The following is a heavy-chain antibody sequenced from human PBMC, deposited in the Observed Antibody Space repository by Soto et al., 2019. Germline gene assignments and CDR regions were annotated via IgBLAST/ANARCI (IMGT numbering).Heavy chain of an antibody. CDR2: IYYSGST. CDR1: GAFISSFY. J-gene: IGHJ4*02. V-gene: IGHV4-30-4*01. D-gene: IGHD7-27*01. Sequence: PSETLSLTCTVSGAFISSFYWSWICQPPGKGLEWIGYIYYSGSTYYNPSLKSRVTISVDTSKNQFSLKLSSVTAADTAVYYCARDRSNWGSSYFDYWGQGTLVTVSS. CDR3: ARDRSNWGSSYFDY.